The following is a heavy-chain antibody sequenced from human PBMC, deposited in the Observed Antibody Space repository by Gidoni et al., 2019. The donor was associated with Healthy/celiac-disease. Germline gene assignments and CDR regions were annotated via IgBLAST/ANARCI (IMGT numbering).Heavy chain of an antibody. D-gene: IGHD3-16*01. CDR3: ARVLRGSNWFDP. Sequence: EVQLVESGGVLVKPGGSLRLSCAASGFTFSSYSMNWVRQAPGKGLEWVSSISSSSSYIYYADSVKGRFTISRDNAKNSLYLQMNSLRAEDTAVYYCARVLRGSNWFDPWGQGTLVTVSS. J-gene: IGHJ5*02. CDR2: ISSSSSYI. V-gene: IGHV3-21*01. CDR1: GFTFSSYS.